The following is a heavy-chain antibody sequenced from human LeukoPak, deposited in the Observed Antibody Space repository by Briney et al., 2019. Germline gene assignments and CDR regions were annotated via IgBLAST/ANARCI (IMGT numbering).Heavy chain of an antibody. V-gene: IGHV3-7*01. CDR2: IKQDGSEK. J-gene: IGHJ4*02. CDR1: GFTFSSYW. D-gene: IGHD6-19*01. Sequence: GGSLRLSCAASGFTFSSYWMSWVRQAPGKGLEWVANIKQDGSEKYYVDSVKGRFTISRDNAKNSLYLQMNSLRAEDTAVYYCARSVAGSIFFGDYWGQGTLVTVSS. CDR3: ARSVAGSIFFGDY.